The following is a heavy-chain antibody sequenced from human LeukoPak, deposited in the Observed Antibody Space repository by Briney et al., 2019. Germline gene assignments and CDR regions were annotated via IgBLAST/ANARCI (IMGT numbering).Heavy chain of an antibody. CDR2: INPNSGGT. CDR3: ARDLWFGEIVLSNQKQPGMGV. Sequence: ASVKVSCKASGYTFTGYYMHWVRQAPGQGLEWMGWINPNSGGTNYAQKFQGRVTMTRDTSISTAYMELSRLRSDDTAVYYCARDLWFGEIVLSNQKQPGMGVWGQGTTVTVSS. V-gene: IGHV1-2*02. J-gene: IGHJ6*02. CDR1: GYTFTGYY. D-gene: IGHD3-10*01.